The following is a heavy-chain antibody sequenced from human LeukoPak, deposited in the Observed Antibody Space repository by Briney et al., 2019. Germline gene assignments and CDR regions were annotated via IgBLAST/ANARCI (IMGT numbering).Heavy chain of an antibody. V-gene: IGHV4-59*01. CDR1: GGSISSYY. Sequence: PSETLSLTCTVSGGSISSYYWSWLRQPPGKGLEWIGYIYYSGSTNYNPSLKSRVTISVDTSKNQFSLKLSSVTAADTAVYYCASARWLQHFDYWGQGTLVTVSS. J-gene: IGHJ4*02. CDR3: ASARWLQHFDY. D-gene: IGHD5-24*01. CDR2: IYYSGST.